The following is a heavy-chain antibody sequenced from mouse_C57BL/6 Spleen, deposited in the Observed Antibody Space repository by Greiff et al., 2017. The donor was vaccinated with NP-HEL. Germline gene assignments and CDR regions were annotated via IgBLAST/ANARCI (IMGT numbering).Heavy chain of an antibody. D-gene: IGHD1-1*01. J-gene: IGHJ2*01. Sequence: QVHVKQSGPELVKPGASVKISCKASGYAFSSSWMNWVKQRPGKGLEWIGRIYPGDGDTNYNGKFKGKATLTADKSSSTAYMQLSSLTSEDSAVYFCARPPYYGSSYYYFDYWGQGTTLTVSS. CDR3: ARPPYYGSSYYYFDY. CDR1: GYAFSSSW. V-gene: IGHV1-82*01. CDR2: IYPGDGDT.